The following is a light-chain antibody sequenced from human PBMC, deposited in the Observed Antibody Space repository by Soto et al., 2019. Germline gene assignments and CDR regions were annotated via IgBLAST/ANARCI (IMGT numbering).Light chain of an antibody. Sequence: SCGGTSSVVGSYNLVSWYQQHPGKAPKLMIYEVSKRPSGVSNRFSGSKSGNTASLTISGLQAEDEADYYCCSYAGSRYYVFGTGTKVTVL. CDR2: EVS. J-gene: IGLJ1*01. CDR1: SSVVGSYNL. CDR3: CSYAGSRYYV. V-gene: IGLV2-23*02.